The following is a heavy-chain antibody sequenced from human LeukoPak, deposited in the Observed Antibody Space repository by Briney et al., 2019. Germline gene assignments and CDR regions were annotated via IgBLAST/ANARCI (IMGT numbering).Heavy chain of an antibody. J-gene: IGHJ3*02. CDR3: AKELRPNDN. D-gene: IGHD2-15*01. CDR1: GFTFSSYA. CDR2: IDSTSSFI. V-gene: IGHV3-21*04. Sequence: GGSLRLSCAASGFTFSSYAMMWVRQAPGKGLEWVSSIDSTSSFIYYADSLKGRFTVSRDNSMDTLYLQMNSLRVEDTAVYYCAKELRPNDNWGQGTMVTVSS.